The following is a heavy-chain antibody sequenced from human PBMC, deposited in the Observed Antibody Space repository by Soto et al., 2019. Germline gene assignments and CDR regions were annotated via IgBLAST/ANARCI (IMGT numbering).Heavy chain of an antibody. CDR1: GFTFSSYA. D-gene: IGHD4-17*01. J-gene: IGHJ4*02. CDR3: ARKRDYGDYDY. Sequence: QVHLVESGGDMVQPGRSLRISCAASGFTFSSYAMHWVRQAPGEGLEWVALISNDGNNKYYADSVKGRFFISRDNSKNTLFLQMNSLRPEDTAVYYCARKRDYGDYDYWGQGTLVTVSS. CDR2: ISNDGNNK. V-gene: IGHV3-30-3*01.